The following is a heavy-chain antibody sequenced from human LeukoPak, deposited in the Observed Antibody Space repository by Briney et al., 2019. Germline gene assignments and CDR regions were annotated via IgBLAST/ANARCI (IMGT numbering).Heavy chain of an antibody. D-gene: IGHD3-16*02. J-gene: IGHJ4*02. CDR2: ISSSGSTI. CDR3: ARESFTFGGVIAPDFDY. CDR1: GFTFSSYE. Sequence: GGSLRLSCAASGFTFSSYEMNWVRQAPGKGLEWVSYISSSGSTIYYADSVEGRFTISRDNAKNSLYLQMNSLRAEDTAVYYCARESFTFGGVIAPDFDYWGQGTLVTVSS. V-gene: IGHV3-48*03.